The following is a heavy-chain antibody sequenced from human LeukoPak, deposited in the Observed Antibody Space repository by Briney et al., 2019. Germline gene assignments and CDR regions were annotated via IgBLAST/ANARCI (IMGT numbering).Heavy chain of an antibody. CDR1: GGTFSSYA. Sequence: SVKVSCKASGGTFSSYAISWVRQAPGQGLEWMGRIIPILGIANYAQKFQGRVTITADKSTSTAYMELSSLRSEDTAVYYCARGYGAGYYYYGMDVWGQGTTVTVSS. J-gene: IGHJ6*02. D-gene: IGHD4-17*01. V-gene: IGHV1-69*04. CDR2: IIPILGIA. CDR3: ARGYGAGYYYYGMDV.